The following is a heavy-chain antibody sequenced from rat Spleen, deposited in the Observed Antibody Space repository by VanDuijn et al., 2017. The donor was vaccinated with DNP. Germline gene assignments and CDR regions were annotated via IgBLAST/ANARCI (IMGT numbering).Heavy chain of an antibody. D-gene: IGHD1-2*01. CDR1: DYSITNNY. J-gene: IGHJ2*01. V-gene: IGHV3-1*01. CDR2: INYSGST. CDR3: ARTGLYSNYVPFDY. Sequence: EVQLQESGPGLVKPSQSLSLTCSVTDYSITNNYWGWIRKFPGNKMEWLGYINYSGSTSYNPSLKSRISITRDTSKNQFFLQLNSVTTEDTATYYCARTGLYSNYVPFDYWGQGVMVTVSS.